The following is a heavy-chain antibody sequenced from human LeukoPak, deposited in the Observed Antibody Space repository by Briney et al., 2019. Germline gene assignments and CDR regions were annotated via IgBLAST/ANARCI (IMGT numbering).Heavy chain of an antibody. V-gene: IGHV3-43*02. D-gene: IGHD2-15*01. J-gene: IGHJ4*02. CDR3: ATDCSGNRCYSL. CDR2: ISGDGGST. CDR1: GFTFNDYA. Sequence: GGSLRLSRAVSGFTFNDYAINWIRQAQGKGLEWVSFISGDGGSTYYADSVKGRFTISRDNSRNSLYLQMNSLRLGDTALYYCATDCSGNRCYSLWGQGTLVTVSS.